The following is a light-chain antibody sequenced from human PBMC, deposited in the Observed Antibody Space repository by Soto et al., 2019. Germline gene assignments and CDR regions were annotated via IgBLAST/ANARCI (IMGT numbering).Light chain of an antibody. J-gene: IGKJ1*01. CDR3: QQYGSSPRT. CDR1: QGIRTD. CDR2: GAS. V-gene: IGKV1-6*01. Sequence: AVQLTQSPSSLSASVGDRVTITCRASQGIRTDLGWYQQSPGKAPKVLIVGASTLQSGVPSRFSGSGSGTDFTLTISRLEPEDFAVYYCQQYGSSPRTFGQGTKVEIK.